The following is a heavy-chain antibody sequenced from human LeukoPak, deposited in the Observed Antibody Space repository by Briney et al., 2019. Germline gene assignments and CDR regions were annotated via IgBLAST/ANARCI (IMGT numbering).Heavy chain of an antibody. CDR3: ARDRFLEWGNWLDP. Sequence: GGSLRLSCAASGFTVSSNYMSWVRQAPGKGLEWVSVIYSGGSTHYADSVKGRFTISRDNSKNTLYLQMNSLRTEDTAVYYCARDRFLEWGNWLDPWGQGTLVTVSS. V-gene: IGHV3-66*01. D-gene: IGHD3-3*01. CDR2: IYSGGST. J-gene: IGHJ5*02. CDR1: GFTVSSNY.